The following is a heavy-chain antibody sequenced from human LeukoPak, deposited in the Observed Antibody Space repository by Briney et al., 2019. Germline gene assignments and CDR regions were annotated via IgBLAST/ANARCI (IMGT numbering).Heavy chain of an antibody. CDR1: GFTFDDYA. Sequence: GGSLRLSCAASGFTFDDYAMHWVRQAPGKGLEWVSGISWNSGSIGYADSVKGRFTISRDNAKNSLYLQMNSLRAEDTALYYCAKSQSGFWSGYYPLGGQGTLVTVSS. CDR2: ISWNSGSI. V-gene: IGHV3-9*01. J-gene: IGHJ4*02. CDR3: AKSQSGFWSGYYPL. D-gene: IGHD3-3*01.